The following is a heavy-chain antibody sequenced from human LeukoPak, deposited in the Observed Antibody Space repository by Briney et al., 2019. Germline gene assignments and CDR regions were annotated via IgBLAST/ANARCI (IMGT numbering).Heavy chain of an antibody. Sequence: GGSLRLSCAASGFTFSRFGMNCVRQAPGKGLEWVSYISSHSSTIYYADSVKGRFTISRDDAKNSLYLQMNSLRADDAAVYYCARGSTSNSIDYWGQGTLVTVSS. CDR3: ARGSTSNSIDY. CDR2: ISSHSSTI. D-gene: IGHD4-11*01. CDR1: GFTFSRFG. V-gene: IGHV3-48*01. J-gene: IGHJ4*02.